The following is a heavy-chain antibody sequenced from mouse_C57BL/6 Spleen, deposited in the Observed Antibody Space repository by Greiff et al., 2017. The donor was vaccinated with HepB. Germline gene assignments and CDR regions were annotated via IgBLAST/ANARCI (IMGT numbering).Heavy chain of an antibody. V-gene: IGHV1-80*01. CDR2: IYPGDGDT. CDR1: GYAFSSYW. J-gene: IGHJ2*01. D-gene: IGHD2-2*01. Sequence: VQLQQSGAELVKPGASVKISCKASGYAFSSYWMNWVKQRPGKGLEWIGQIYPGDGDTNYNGKFKGKATLTADKSSSTAYMQLSSLTSEDSAVYFCARGMYYGYDGGRLFDYWGQGTTLTVSS. CDR3: ARGMYYGYDGGRLFDY.